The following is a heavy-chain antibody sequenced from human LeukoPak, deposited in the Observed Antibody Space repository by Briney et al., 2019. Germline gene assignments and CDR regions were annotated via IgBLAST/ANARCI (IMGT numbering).Heavy chain of an antibody. J-gene: IGHJ5*02. CDR3: ARIPQRVPHNWFDP. D-gene: IGHD1-1*01. CDR2: IIPVLNIA. CDR1: GGTFSSYA. V-gene: IGHV1-69*04. Sequence: GASVKVSCKASGGTFSSYAISWVRQAPGQGLEWMGRIIPVLNIANYAQKFQGRVTITADKSTSTAYMELSSLTSDDSAVYYCARIPQRVPHNWFDPWGQGTLVTVSS.